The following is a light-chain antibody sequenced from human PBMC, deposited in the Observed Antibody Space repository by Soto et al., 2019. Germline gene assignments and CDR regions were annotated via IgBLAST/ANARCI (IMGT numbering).Light chain of an antibody. V-gene: IGKV3-11*01. J-gene: IGKJ4*01. CDR1: QSVSTS. Sequence: EIVLTQSPATLSLSPGERATLPCRASQSVSTSLAWYQQRPGQAPRLLIYDVSNRAAGVPARFSGSGSGTDFTLTISTLEPEDFAIYYCQERSNWPQLTFGGGTTVEIK. CDR2: DVS. CDR3: QERSNWPQLT.